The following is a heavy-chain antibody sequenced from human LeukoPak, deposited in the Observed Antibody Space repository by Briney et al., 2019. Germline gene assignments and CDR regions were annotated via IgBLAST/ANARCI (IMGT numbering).Heavy chain of an antibody. Sequence: SETLPLTCAVYGGSFSGYYWSWIRQPPGKGLEWVGEINHSGSTNYNPSLKSRVTISVDTSKNQFSPKLTSVTAADTAVYYCARGGLYCSSSSCTPDWFDPWGQGTLVTVSS. CDR1: GGSFSGYY. CDR2: INHSGST. J-gene: IGHJ5*02. D-gene: IGHD2-2*01. V-gene: IGHV4-34*01. CDR3: ARGGLYCSSSSCTPDWFDP.